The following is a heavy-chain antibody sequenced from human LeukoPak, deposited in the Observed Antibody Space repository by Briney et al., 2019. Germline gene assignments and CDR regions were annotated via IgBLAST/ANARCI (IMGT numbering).Heavy chain of an antibody. CDR3: AREATSGHFSGSFDS. CDR2: IYSFDSDT. J-gene: IGHJ5*01. D-gene: IGHD6-13*01. V-gene: IGHV5-51*01. CDR1: GYSFRNYW. Sequence: ESLKISCEGSGYSFRNYWIAWVRQMPGRGLEWMGTIYSFDSDTKYSPSFQGQVTISVDRSSTTAYLQWSSLKASDSAMYYCAREATSGHFSGSFDSWGQGTLVTVSS.